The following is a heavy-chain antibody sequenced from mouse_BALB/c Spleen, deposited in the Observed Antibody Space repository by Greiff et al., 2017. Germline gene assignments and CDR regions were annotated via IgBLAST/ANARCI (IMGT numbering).Heavy chain of an antibody. CDR2: IRLKSNNYAT. CDR1: GFTFSNYW. CDR3: LFMDY. J-gene: IGHJ4*01. Sequence: EVKLMESGGGLVQPGGSMKLSCVASGFTFSNYWMNWVRQSPEKGLEWVAEIRLKSNNYATHYAESVKGRFTISRDDSKSSVYLQMNNLRAEDTGIYYCLFMDYRGQGTSVTVSS. V-gene: IGHV6-6*02.